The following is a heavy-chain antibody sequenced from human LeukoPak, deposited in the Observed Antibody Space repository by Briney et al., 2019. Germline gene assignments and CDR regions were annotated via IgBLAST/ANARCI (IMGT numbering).Heavy chain of an antibody. D-gene: IGHD6-19*01. CDR3: ARESDYSGWSPL. V-gene: IGHV3-21*01. Sequence: PGGSLRLSCAASGFTFSSYSMNWVRQAPGKGLEWVSSISSSSSYIYYADSVKGRFTISRDNAKNSLYLQMNSLRAEDTAVYYCARESDYSGWSPLWGQGTLVTVSS. CDR2: ISSSSSYI. CDR1: GFTFSSYS. J-gene: IGHJ4*02.